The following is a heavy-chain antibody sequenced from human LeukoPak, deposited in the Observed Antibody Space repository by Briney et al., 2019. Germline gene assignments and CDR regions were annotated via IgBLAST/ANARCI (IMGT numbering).Heavy chain of an antibody. CDR3: ARVGYYGSGSYLTGMDV. V-gene: IGHV1-18*01. Sequence: SVKVSCKASGYTFTSYGISWVRQAPGQGVEWMGWISAYNGNTNYAQKLQGRVTMTTDTSTSTAYMELRSLRSDDTAVYYCARVGYYGSGSYLTGMDVWGQGTTVSVSS. CDR1: GYTFTSYG. D-gene: IGHD3-10*01. CDR2: ISAYNGNT. J-gene: IGHJ6*01.